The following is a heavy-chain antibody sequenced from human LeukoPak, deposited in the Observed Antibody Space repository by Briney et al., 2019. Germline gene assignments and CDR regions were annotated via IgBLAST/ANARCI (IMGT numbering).Heavy chain of an antibody. V-gene: IGHV3-74*01. D-gene: IGHD3-16*01. J-gene: IGHJ4*02. CDR1: GFTFRTSW. Sequence: GGSLTLYCAASGFTFRTSWMHWVRQAPGEGLMWLSRLNSDGSTTAYAGSVKGRFTISRHNAKNTLYLQMNTLRAEYTAVYYCARESWGGLDYWGQGTLVTVCS. CDR3: ARESWGGLDY. CDR2: LNSDGSTT.